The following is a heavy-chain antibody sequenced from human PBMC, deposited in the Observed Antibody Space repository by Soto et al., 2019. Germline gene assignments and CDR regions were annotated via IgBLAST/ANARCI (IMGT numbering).Heavy chain of an antibody. CDR3: AKDLGHGGRGAFDI. J-gene: IGHJ3*02. D-gene: IGHD7-27*01. V-gene: IGHV3-30*18. CDR2: ISYDGRNK. CDR1: GFTFSSYG. Sequence: QVQLVESGGGVVQPGRSLRLSCAASGFTFSSYGMHWVRQAPGKGLERVALISYDGRNKYYADSVKCRFTISRDNSKNTLYLQMNSLRTEDTAVYYCAKDLGHGGRGAFDIWGQGTMVTVSS.